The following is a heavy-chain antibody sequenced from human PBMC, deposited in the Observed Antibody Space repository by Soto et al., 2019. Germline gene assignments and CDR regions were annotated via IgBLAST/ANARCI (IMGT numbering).Heavy chain of an antibody. CDR1: GYTCTSYA. V-gene: IGHV1-18*01. CDR3: ARDLPPVAY. Sequence: QVQLVQSGAEVKKPGASVKVSCKASGYTCTSYAISWLRQTPGHGLEWMGWINAYNGNTNYAQKLKGRVTMTTHTSTMTPSMELRRLRSYDTAVYYWARDLPPVAYWGQGTLVTVAS. J-gene: IGHJ4*02. CDR2: INAYNGNT.